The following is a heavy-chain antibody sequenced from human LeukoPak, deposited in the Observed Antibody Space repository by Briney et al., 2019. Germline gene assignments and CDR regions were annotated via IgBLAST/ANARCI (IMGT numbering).Heavy chain of an antibody. D-gene: IGHD6-13*01. J-gene: IGHJ4*02. CDR3: AGGSSLTDY. V-gene: IGHV4-34*01. CDR2: INHSGST. Sequence: PSETLSLTCAVYGGSFSGYYWSWIRQPPGKGLEWIGEINHSGSTNYNPSLKSRVTISVDTSKNQFSLKLSSVTAADTAVYYCAGGSSLTDYWGQGTLVTVSS. CDR1: GGSFSGYY.